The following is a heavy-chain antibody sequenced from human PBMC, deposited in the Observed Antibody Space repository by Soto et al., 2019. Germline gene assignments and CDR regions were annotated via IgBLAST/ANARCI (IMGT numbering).Heavy chain of an antibody. CDR3: TTEAANYYDSSGYYPKLY. Sequence: GGFLRLSCAASGLIFSYAWMSWVRQAPGKGLEWVGRIKSKTAGGTTDYAAPVKGRFTISRDDSQNTLYLQLNSLKNEDTAVYYCTTEAANYYDSSGYYPKLYWGQGTLVTV. CDR2: IKSKTAGGTT. J-gene: IGHJ4*02. V-gene: IGHV3-15*01. CDR1: GLIFSYAW. D-gene: IGHD3-22*01.